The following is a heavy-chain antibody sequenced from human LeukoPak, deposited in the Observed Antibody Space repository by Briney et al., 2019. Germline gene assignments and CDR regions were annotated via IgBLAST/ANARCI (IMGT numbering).Heavy chain of an antibody. Sequence: PGGSLRLSCAASGFTFSSYAMSWVRQAPGKGLEWVSAISGSGGSTYYADSVKGRFTISRDNSKNTLYLQMNSLTAEDTAVYYCARVVAGSVYNSGMDVWGQGTTVTVSS. CDR2: ISGSGGST. J-gene: IGHJ6*02. CDR1: GFTFSSYA. V-gene: IGHV3-23*01. D-gene: IGHD3-10*01. CDR3: ARVVAGSVYNSGMDV.